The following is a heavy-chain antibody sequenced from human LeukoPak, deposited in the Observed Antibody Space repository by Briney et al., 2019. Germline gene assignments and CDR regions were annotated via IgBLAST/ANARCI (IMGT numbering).Heavy chain of an antibody. CDR1: GFTFSSYS. Sequence: GGSLRLSCVASGFTFSSYSMNWFRQAPGMRLEWIAYIRSSSSNMNYADSVKGRFTISRDDAKNTLYLQMNTLRVEDTAVYYCTRDLMDYDVSTGLHHYYMDVWGQGTTVTVSS. V-gene: IGHV3-48*04. CDR2: IRSSSSNM. J-gene: IGHJ6*02. D-gene: IGHD3-9*01. CDR3: TRDLMDYDVSTGLHHYYMDV.